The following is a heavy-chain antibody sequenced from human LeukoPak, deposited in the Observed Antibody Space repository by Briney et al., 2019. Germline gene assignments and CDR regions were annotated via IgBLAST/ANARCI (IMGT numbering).Heavy chain of an antibody. CDR2: INPNSGGT. D-gene: IGHD2-2*01. CDR1: GYTFTGYY. CDR3: ARVVSRYCSSTSCPFDY. V-gene: IGHV1-2*02. Sequence: ASVKVSCKASGYTFTGYYMHWVRQAPGQGLEWMGWINPNSGGTNYAQKFQGRVTMTRDTSISTAYMVLSRLRSDDTAVYYCARVVSRYCSSTSCPFDYWGQGTLVTVSS. J-gene: IGHJ4*02.